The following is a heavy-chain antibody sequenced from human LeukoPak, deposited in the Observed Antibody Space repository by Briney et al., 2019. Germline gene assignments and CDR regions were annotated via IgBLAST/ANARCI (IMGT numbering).Heavy chain of an antibody. D-gene: IGHD6-13*01. CDR3: ARVKQQLVRLLGRDTTYYYYYYMDV. CDR2: ITSSSDTI. Sequence: GGSLRLSCAASGFIFRSYSMNWVRQAPGKGLEWVAFITSSSDTISYADSVKGRFTISRDNAKNSLYLQMDGLRAEDTAVYFCARVKQQLVRLLGRDTTYYYYYYMDVWGKGTTVTVSS. J-gene: IGHJ6*03. CDR1: GFIFRSYS. V-gene: IGHV3-48*01.